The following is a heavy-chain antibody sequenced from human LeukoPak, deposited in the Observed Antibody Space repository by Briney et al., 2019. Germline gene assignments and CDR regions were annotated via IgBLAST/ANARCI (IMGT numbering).Heavy chain of an antibody. CDR2: IYYSGST. CDR3: ARRLSGYTNFDY. J-gene: IGHJ4*02. CDR1: GGSISSYY. Sequence: SETLSLTCTVSGGSISSYYWSWIRQPPGKGLEWIGYIYYSGSTNYNPSLKSRVTISVDTSKNQFSLRLTSVTAADTAVYYCARRLSGYTNFDYRGQGTLVTVSS. D-gene: IGHD5-12*01. V-gene: IGHV4-59*12.